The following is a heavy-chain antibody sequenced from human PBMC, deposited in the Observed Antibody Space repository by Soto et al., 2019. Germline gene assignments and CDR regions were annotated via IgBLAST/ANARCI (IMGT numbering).Heavy chain of an antibody. D-gene: IGHD2-15*01. V-gene: IGHV3-23*01. Sequence: EVQLLESGGGLVQPGGSLRLSCAASGFSFSRFAMSWVRQAPGKGLEWVSGIGDSGGTTYYAESVKGRFTISRDNSKNTRFLQMNSLRAEDTAVYYCAKDSLGDYYYYGMDVWGQGATVTVSS. CDR2: IGDSGGTT. CDR3: AKDSLGDYYYYGMDV. J-gene: IGHJ6*02. CDR1: GFSFSRFA.